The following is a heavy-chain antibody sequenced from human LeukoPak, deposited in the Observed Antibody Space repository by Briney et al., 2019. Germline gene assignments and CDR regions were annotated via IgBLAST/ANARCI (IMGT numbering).Heavy chain of an antibody. D-gene: IGHD6-6*01. V-gene: IGHV1-69*13. CDR2: IIPIFGTA. J-gene: IGHJ4*02. CDR3: AAELGQQLVNFPFDY. CDR1: GGTFSSYA. Sequence: ASVKVSCKASGGTFSSYAISWVRQAPGQGLEWMGGIIPIFGTANYAQKFQGRVTITADESTSTAYMELSSLRSEDTAVYYCAAELGQQLVNFPFDYWGQGTLVTVSS.